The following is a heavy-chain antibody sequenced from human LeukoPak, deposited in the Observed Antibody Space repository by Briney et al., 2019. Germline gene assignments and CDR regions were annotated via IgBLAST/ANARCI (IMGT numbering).Heavy chain of an antibody. CDR2: VYYSGAS. CDR3: ARGYGSGSSDYYYGMDV. CDR1: GGSVTSDPYY. J-gene: IGHJ6*02. D-gene: IGHD3-10*01. Sequence: SETLSLTCTVSGGSVTSDPYYWSWIRQPPGKGLEWIGYVYYSGASNYNPSLKSRLTISVDKSKNQFSLKLSSVTAADTAVYYCARGYGSGSSDYYYGMDVWGHGATVTVSS. V-gene: IGHV4-61*01.